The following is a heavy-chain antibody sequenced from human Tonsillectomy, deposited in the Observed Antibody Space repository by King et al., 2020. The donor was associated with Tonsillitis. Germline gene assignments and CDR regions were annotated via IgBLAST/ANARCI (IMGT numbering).Heavy chain of an antibody. J-gene: IGHJ4*02. Sequence: VQLQQWGAGLLNPSETLSLTCAVYGGSFSGYYWSWIRQPPGKGLEWIGEINHSGSTNYNPSLKSRVTISVDTSKNQFSLKLSSVTAADTAVYYCARQSIAARRPFDYWGQGTLVTVSS. CDR2: INHSGST. CDR1: GGSFSGYY. D-gene: IGHD6-6*01. CDR3: ARQSIAARRPFDY. V-gene: IGHV4-34*01.